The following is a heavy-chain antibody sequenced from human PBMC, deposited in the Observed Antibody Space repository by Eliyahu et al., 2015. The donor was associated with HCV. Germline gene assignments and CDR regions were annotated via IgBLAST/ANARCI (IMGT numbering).Heavy chain of an antibody. CDR2: IHYSGST. V-gene: IGHV4-59*01. Sequence: QVRLQESGPGLVKPSETLSLTCTVXGGSITTYXWSWXRQPPGKGLEWIGYIHYSGSTNYNPSLKSRVTISVDTSKNQFSLNLTSVTAADTAMYYCASGGGGIAVTGTGGWFDPWGQGTLVTVSS. CDR1: GGSITTYX. D-gene: IGHD6-19*01. J-gene: IGHJ5*02. CDR3: ASGGGGIAVTGTGGWFDP.